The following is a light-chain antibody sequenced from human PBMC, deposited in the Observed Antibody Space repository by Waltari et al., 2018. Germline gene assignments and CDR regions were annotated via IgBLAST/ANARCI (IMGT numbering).Light chain of an antibody. J-gene: IGLJ3*02. CDR1: SSDVGACNY. CDR3: SSHGAYKL. CDR2: EVT. Sequence: QSALTQPPSASGSPGQSVTISCTGTSSDVGACNYVSWFQQRPGKAPRLMMYEVTKRPAGFPDRFSGSKSGNTASLTVSGLQADDEADYYCSSHGAYKLFGGGTKLTVL. V-gene: IGLV2-8*01.